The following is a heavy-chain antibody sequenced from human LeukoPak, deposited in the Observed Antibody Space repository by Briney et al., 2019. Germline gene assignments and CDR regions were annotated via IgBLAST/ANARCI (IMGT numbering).Heavy chain of an antibody. V-gene: IGHV3-74*01. Sequence: GGSLRLSCAASGFTFSSYCMHWVRHAPGKGLVWVSRINSDGSSSSYADSVKGRLTISRDNAKNTVYLQMNSLRAEDTAVYYCARKEIAVSGFDYWGQGTLVTVSS. CDR1: GFTFSSYC. CDR3: ARKEIAVSGFDY. D-gene: IGHD6-19*01. J-gene: IGHJ4*02. CDR2: INSDGSSS.